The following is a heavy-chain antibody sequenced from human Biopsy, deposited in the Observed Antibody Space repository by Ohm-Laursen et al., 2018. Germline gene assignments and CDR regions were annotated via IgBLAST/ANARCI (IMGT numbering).Heavy chain of an antibody. CDR1: GGTFSNYG. J-gene: IGHJ1*01. Sequence: GSSVKVSCKAPGGTFSNYGVNWGRQAPGQGLEWLGGIIPILGTGNYAQKFQERVTVAADTSTSTATMELRSLRSDGTAVYYCATKLTGYFHHWGQGTLVIVSS. D-gene: IGHD3-9*01. CDR2: IIPILGTG. CDR3: ATKLTGYFHH. V-gene: IGHV1-69*06.